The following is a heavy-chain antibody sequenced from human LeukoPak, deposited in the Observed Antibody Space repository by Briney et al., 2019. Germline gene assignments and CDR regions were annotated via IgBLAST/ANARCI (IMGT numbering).Heavy chain of an antibody. CDR3: ARDLANYDILTGNFGWFDP. D-gene: IGHD3-9*01. CDR1: GDSISSGDYY. V-gene: IGHV4-30-4*01. J-gene: IGHJ5*02. Sequence: SETLSLTCTVSGDSISSGDYYWSWIRQPPGKGLVWIGYIYYSGSTSYNPSLKSRVTISVDTSKNQFSLKLSSVTAADTAVYYCARDLANYDILTGNFGWFDPWGQGTLVTVSS. CDR2: IYYSGST.